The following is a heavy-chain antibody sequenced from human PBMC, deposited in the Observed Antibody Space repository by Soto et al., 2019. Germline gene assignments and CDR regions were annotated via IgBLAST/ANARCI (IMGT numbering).Heavy chain of an antibody. CDR2: IIPIFGTA. CDR3: ARDSPNQYDILTGSLIY. J-gene: IGHJ4*02. D-gene: IGHD3-9*01. Sequence: SVKVSCKASGGTFSSYAISWVLQAPGQGLDWMGGIIPIFGTANYAQKFQGRVTITADESTSTAYMELSSLRSEDTAVYYCARDSPNQYDILTGSLIYWGQGTLVTVSS. V-gene: IGHV1-69*13. CDR1: GGTFSSYA.